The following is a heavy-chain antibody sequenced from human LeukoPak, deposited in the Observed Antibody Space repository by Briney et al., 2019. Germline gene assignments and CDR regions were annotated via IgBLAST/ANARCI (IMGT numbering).Heavy chain of an antibody. CDR3: ARGDIVVVVAATRGEGGSDY. J-gene: IGHJ4*02. CDR2: IYSDNT. V-gene: IGHV3-53*01. CDR1: GFTVSSNS. Sequence: GGSLRLSCTVSGFTVSSNSMSWVRQAPGKGLEWVSFIYSDNTHYSDSVKGRFTISRDNSKNTLYLQMNSLRAEDTAVYYCARGDIVVVVAATRGEGGSDYWGQGTLVTVSS. D-gene: IGHD2-15*01.